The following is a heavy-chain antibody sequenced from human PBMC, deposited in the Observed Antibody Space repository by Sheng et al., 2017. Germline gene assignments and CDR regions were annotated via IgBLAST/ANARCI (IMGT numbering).Heavy chain of an antibody. D-gene: IGHD3-16*02. V-gene: IGHV4-59*01. CDR2: IYYSGST. CDR1: GGSISSYY. Sequence: QVQLQESGPGLVKPSETLSLTCTVSGGSISSYYWSWIRQPPGKGLEWIGYIYYSGSTNYNPSLKSRVTISVDTSKNQFSLKLSSVTAADTAVYYCARGMFVGSYRSQDYYYYGMDVWGQGTTVTVSS. CDR3: ARGMFVGSYRSQDYYYYGMDV. J-gene: IGHJ6*02.